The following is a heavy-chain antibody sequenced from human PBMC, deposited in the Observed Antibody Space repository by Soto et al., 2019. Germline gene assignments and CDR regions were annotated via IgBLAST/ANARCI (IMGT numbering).Heavy chain of an antibody. J-gene: IGHJ4*02. CDR1: GFTFDDYA. V-gene: IGHV3-9*01. CDR3: AKDIPQVVAGTDY. CDR2: ISWNSGSI. Sequence: EVQLVESGGGLVQPGRSLRLSCAASGFTFDDYAMHWVRQAPGKGLVWVSGISWNSGSIGYADSVKGRFTISRDNAKNSLYLQMNSLRAEDTALYYCAKDIPQVVAGTDYWGQGTLVTVSS. D-gene: IGHD6-19*01.